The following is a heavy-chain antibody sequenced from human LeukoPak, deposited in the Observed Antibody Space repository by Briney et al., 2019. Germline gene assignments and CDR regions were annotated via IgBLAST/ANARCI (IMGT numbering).Heavy chain of an antibody. Sequence: PGGSLRLSCAASGFTFSSYSMNWVRQAPGKGLEWVSYISSSSSTIYYADSVKGRFTISRDNAKNSLYLQMNSLRAEDTAVYYCARDLDVVMVYGIPSPYGMDVWGQGTTVAVSS. V-gene: IGHV3-48*01. CDR3: ARDLDVVMVYGIPSPYGMDV. J-gene: IGHJ6*02. CDR2: ISSSSSTI. D-gene: IGHD2-8*01. CDR1: GFTFSSYS.